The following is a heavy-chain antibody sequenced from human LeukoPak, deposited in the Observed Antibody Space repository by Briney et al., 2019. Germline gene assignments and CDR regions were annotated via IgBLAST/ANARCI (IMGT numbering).Heavy chain of an antibody. CDR2: IRSKAFGGTA. D-gene: IGHD4-11*01. CDR1: GFTFSSYA. CDR3: TRAPYSNYVNLDY. V-gene: IGHV3-49*04. Sequence: PGGSLRLSCAASGFTFSSYAMSWVRQAPGKGLEWVGFIRSKAFGGTAEYAASVKGRFTISRDDSKSIAYLQMNGLKTEDTAVYYCTRAPYSNYVNLDYWGQGTLVTVSS. J-gene: IGHJ4*02.